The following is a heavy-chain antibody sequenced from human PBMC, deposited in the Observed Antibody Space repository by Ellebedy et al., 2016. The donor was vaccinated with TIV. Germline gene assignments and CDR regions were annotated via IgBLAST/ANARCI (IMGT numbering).Heavy chain of an antibody. CDR2: IREKTNSYTT. CDR1: GFNFNNYW. Sequence: GGSLRLSCAASGFNFNNYWMQWVRQAPGKGLEWVGRIREKTNSYTTEYAASVEGRFIISRDDSNNSLYLEMNSLNTEDTALYYCTAGAQGSGSHDHWGQGTLVTVSS. CDR3: TAGAQGSGSHDH. J-gene: IGHJ4*02. D-gene: IGHD2-15*01. V-gene: IGHV3-72*01.